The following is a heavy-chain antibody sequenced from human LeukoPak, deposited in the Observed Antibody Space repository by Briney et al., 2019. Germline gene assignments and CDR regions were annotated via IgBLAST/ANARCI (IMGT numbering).Heavy chain of an antibody. D-gene: IGHD6-19*01. J-gene: IGHJ4*02. V-gene: IGHV1-8*01. Sequence: ASVKVSCKASGYTFTSYDIDWVRQATGQGLEWIGWMNPNSGNTGYAQKFQGRVTMTRNTSISTACMELSSLRSEDTAVYYCARARPGAVAGTFWGAVTWGTDRDKKYYFDYWGQGTLVTVSS. CDR2: MNPNSGNT. CDR3: ARARPGAVAGTFWGAVTWGTDRDKKYYFDY. CDR1: GYTFTSYD.